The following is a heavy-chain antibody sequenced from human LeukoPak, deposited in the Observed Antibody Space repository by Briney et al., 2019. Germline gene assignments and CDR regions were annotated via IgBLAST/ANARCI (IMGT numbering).Heavy chain of an antibody. Sequence: GGSLRLSCAASGFTFSSYAMHWVRQAPGKGLEWVAVISYDGSNKYYADSVKGRFTISRDNSKNTLYLQMNGLRAEDTAVYYCEIAAAGTSFDYWGQGTLVTVSS. J-gene: IGHJ4*02. V-gene: IGHV3-30*04. D-gene: IGHD6-13*01. CDR2: ISYDGSNK. CDR3: EIAAAGTSFDY. CDR1: GFTFSSYA.